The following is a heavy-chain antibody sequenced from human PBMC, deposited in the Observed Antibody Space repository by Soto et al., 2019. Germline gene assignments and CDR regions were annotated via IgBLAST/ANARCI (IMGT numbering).Heavy chain of an antibody. Sequence: GWSLRLSCAASGFTFGSYGMHWVRQAPGKGLEWVAVISYDGSNKYYADSVKGRFTISRDNSKNTLYLQMNSRRAEDTAVYYWAKGPEYRSGRYYEYWGQGTL. V-gene: IGHV3-30*18. CDR2: ISYDGSNK. J-gene: IGHJ4*02. CDR1: GFTFGSYG. CDR3: AKGPEYRSGRYYEY. D-gene: IGHD3-10*01.